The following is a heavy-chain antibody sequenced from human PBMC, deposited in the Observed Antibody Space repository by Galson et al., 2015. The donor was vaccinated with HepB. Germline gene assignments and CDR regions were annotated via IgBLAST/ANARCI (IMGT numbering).Heavy chain of an antibody. Sequence: SLRLSCAASGFTFNREAVSWARQAPGKGLEWVSGISGTGDDTYYAGSVKGRFTTSRDSSRNTLYLQMNSLRAEDTAVYYCAKDPRQDYSGIYSYFNLWGRGTLVTVSS. D-gene: IGHD1-26*01. J-gene: IGHJ2*01. V-gene: IGHV3-23*01. CDR2: ISGTGDDT. CDR1: GFTFNREA. CDR3: AKDPRQDYSGIYSYFNL.